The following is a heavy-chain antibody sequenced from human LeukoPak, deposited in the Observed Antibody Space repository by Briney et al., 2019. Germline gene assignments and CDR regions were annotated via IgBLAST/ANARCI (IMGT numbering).Heavy chain of an antibody. D-gene: IGHD2/OR15-2a*01. CDR1: GFTFNNYG. CDR3: AKDLRRIGYYYFDV. J-gene: IGHJ6*03. V-gene: IGHV3-23*01. CDR2: ISGSGAYT. Sequence: GGSLRLSCAASGFTFNNYGMSWVRQAPGKGLEWVSAISGSGAYTYYADSVKGRFTISRDNSKNTVDLQMSSLRAEDTATYFCAKDLRRIGYYYFDVWGKGTAVIVSS.